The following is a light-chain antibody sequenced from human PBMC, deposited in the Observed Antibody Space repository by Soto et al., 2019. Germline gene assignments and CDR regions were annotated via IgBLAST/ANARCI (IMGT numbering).Light chain of an antibody. Sequence: DIQMTQSPSTLSASVGDRVTITCRASQSVNNWLAWYQQKAGEAPKLLIYDASSLESGVPSRFSGIGFGTVFTLTISSLQPDDFANYYCQQYNSYSWTFGQGTKVDIK. V-gene: IGKV1-5*01. J-gene: IGKJ1*01. CDR1: QSVNNW. CDR2: DAS. CDR3: QQYNSYSWT.